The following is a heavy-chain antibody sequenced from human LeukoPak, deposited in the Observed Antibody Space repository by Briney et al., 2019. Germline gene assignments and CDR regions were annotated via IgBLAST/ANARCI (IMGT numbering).Heavy chain of an antibody. Sequence: ASVKVSCKASGYTFTSYYMHWVRQAPGQGLEWMGWINPNSGGTNYAQKFQGRVTMTRDTSISTAYMELSRLRSDDTAVYYCARDLYIAVAGGFDYWGQGTLVTVSS. D-gene: IGHD6-19*01. CDR2: INPNSGGT. J-gene: IGHJ4*02. CDR1: GYTFTSYY. CDR3: ARDLYIAVAGGFDY. V-gene: IGHV1-2*02.